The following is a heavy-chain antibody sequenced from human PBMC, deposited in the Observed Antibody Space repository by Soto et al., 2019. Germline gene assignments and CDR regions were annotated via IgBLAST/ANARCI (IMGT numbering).Heavy chain of an antibody. Sequence: QVQLEQSGTEVKKAGSAVKVSCKTSGYTFTTYGISWIRQAPGQWLEWIAWISVYNGDTNYAQNVQGRVTMTTDTLTTTAYLELRSLRSDDTAVYYCARVYCGGDCFSGGDFDYWGQGTLVTVS. CDR3: ARVYCGGDCFSGGDFDY. CDR2: ISVYNGDT. CDR1: GYTFTTYG. V-gene: IGHV1-18*01. J-gene: IGHJ4*02. D-gene: IGHD2-21*01.